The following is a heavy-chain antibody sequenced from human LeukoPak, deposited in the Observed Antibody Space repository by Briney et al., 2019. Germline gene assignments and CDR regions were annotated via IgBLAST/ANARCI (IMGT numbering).Heavy chain of an antibody. J-gene: IGHJ4*02. V-gene: IGHV4-39*01. CDR3: ARRGGYSGYGPFDY. CDR2: IYYSGST. CDR1: GGSISSSSYY. Sequence: SETLSLTCTVSGGSISSSSYYGGWLRQAPGKGLEWIGSIYYSGSTYYNPSLKSRVTISVDTSKNQFSLKLSSVTAADTAVYYCARRGGYSGYGPFDYWGQGTLVTVSS. D-gene: IGHD5-12*01.